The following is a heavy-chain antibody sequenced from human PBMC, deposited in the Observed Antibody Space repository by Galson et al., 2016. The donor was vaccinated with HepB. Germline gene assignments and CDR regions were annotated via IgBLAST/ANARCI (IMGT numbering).Heavy chain of an antibody. V-gene: IGHV1-2*02. D-gene: IGHD4-23*01. Sequence: SVKVSCKASGYGFSGYYMNWVRQAPGQGLEWMGCIFPRSGDTNYAQKFQGRVTMTADTSVSTVYMELSSLRSDDTAVYYCAGDGATVGTSPGYWGQGTLVTVSA. CDR1: GYGFSGYY. CDR2: IFPRSGDT. J-gene: IGHJ4*02. CDR3: AGDGATVGTSPGY.